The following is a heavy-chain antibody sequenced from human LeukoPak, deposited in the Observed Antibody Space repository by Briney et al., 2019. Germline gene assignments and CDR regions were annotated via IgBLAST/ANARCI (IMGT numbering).Heavy chain of an antibody. Sequence: SETLSLTCTVSGYSISSGYYWGWIRQPPGKGLEWIGSLYHSGSTYYNPSLKSRVTISIDTSKNQFSLKLSSVTAADTAVYYCARYLVGPLVGSYYSHYMDVWGKGTTVTISS. D-gene: IGHD2-2*01. CDR3: ARYLVGPLVGSYYSHYMDV. J-gene: IGHJ6*03. CDR1: GYSISSGYY. V-gene: IGHV4-38-2*02. CDR2: LYHSGST.